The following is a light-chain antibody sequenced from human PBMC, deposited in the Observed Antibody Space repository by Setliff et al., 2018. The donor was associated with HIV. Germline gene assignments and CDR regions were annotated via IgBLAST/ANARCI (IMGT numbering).Light chain of an antibody. CDR2: YDS. J-gene: IGLJ1*01. CDR3: QVWDSSSDHPYV. CDR1: NIGSKS. V-gene: IGLV3-21*04. Sequence: YALTQPPSVSVAPGKTARITCGGNNIGSKSVHWYQQKPGQAPVLVISYDSDRPSGIPERFSGSNSGNTATLTISRVEAGDEADYYCQVWDSSSDHPYVFGTGTKVTVL.